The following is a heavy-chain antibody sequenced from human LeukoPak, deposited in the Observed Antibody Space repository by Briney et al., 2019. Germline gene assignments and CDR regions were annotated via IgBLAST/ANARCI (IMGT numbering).Heavy chain of an antibody. D-gene: IGHD4-17*01. CDR3: ALNVLGDYVSGWFDP. CDR1: GGTFNNYD. V-gene: IGHV1-69*05. Sequence: SVKVSCKTSGGTFNNYDMRWVRQAPGQGLEWLGGIKPNFGTADYAQKFQGRVTITKDASTSTAYMELSSLTSDDTAVYYCALNVLGDYVSGWFDPWGQGTLVSVSS. CDR2: IKPNFGTA. J-gene: IGHJ5*02.